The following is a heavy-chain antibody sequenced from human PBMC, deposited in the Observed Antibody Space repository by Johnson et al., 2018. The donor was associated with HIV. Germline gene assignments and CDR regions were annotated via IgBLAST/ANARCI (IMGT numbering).Heavy chain of an antibody. J-gene: IGHJ3*02. D-gene: IGHD2-2*01. Sequence: VQLVESGGGVVQPGRSLRLSCAASGFTFSSSGMHWVRQAPGMGLEWVAVISYDGSNKYYADSVKARFTISRDNSKNTLYLQMNSLRAEDTAVYYCAKGVVPAAADAFDIWGQGTMVTVSS. CDR1: GFTFSSSG. CDR2: ISYDGSNK. CDR3: AKGVVPAAADAFDI. V-gene: IGHV3-30*18.